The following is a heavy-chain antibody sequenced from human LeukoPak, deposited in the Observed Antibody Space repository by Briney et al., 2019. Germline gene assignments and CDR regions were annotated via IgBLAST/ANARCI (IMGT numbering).Heavy chain of an antibody. V-gene: IGHV4-59*12. J-gene: IGHJ4*02. CDR3: AAMSGYSYGYGFDY. CDR1: GGSISSYY. Sequence: PSETLSLTCTVSGGSISSYYWSWIRQPPGKGLEWIGYIYYSGSTNYNPSLKSRVTISVDTSKNQFSLKLSSVTAADTAVYYCAAMSGYSYGYGFDYWGQGTLVTVSS. CDR2: IYYSGST. D-gene: IGHD5-18*01.